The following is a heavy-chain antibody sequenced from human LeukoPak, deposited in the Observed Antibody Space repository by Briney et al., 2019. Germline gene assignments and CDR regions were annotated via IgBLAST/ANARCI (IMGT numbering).Heavy chain of an antibody. V-gene: IGHV3-11*04. J-gene: IGHJ4*02. CDR2: ISSSGSTI. CDR1: GFTFSDYH. CDR3: ASDVRITVN. D-gene: IGHD3-22*01. Sequence: PGGSLRLSCAASGFTFSDYHMSWIRQAPGKGLEWVSYISSSGSTIYYADSVKGRFTISRGNSKNTLYLQMNSLRAEDTAVYYCASDVRITVNWGQGTLVTVSS.